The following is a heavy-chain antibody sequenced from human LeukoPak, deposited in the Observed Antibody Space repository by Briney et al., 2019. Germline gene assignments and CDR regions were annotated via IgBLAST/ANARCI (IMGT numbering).Heavy chain of an antibody. CDR3: ARDVGNFDY. J-gene: IGHJ4*02. V-gene: IGHV3-74*01. Sequence: GGSLRLSCAASGFTFSNYWMHWVRQAPGKGLVWVSRINSDGISTGYADSVKGRFTVSRDNAKKTLYLQMNSLRAEDTAVYYCARDVGNFDYWGQGTLVSVSS. CDR1: GFTFSNYW. CDR2: INSDGIST.